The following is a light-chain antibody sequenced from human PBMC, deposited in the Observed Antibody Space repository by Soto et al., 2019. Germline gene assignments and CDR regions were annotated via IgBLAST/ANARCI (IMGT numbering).Light chain of an antibody. V-gene: IGLV2-18*02. CDR2: EVN. CDR1: SSDVGSYNR. J-gene: IGLJ1*01. CDR3: SSFTTSTTHV. Sequence: QSALTQPPSVSGSPGQSVAVSCTGTSSDVGSYNRVSWYQQPPGTAPKLIIYEVNNRPSGVPDRFSGSKSGNTASLTISGLQAEDEADYYCSSFTTSTTHVFGTGTKVTVL.